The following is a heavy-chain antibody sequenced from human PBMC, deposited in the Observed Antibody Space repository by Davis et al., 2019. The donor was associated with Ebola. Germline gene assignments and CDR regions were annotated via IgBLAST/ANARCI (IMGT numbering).Heavy chain of an antibody. CDR2: IYSDGNP. J-gene: IGHJ6*04. D-gene: IGHD6-19*01. Sequence: GESLKISCAASGFTVSINYMSWVRQAPGKGLEWVSTIYSDGNPYYADSVKGRFTISSDNSKNTLYLQMNSLRVDDTAVYYCAKGGSGWPSDYSYGLGVWGKGTTVTVSS. CDR1: GFTVSINY. V-gene: IGHV3-53*01. CDR3: AKGGSGWPSDYSYGLGV.